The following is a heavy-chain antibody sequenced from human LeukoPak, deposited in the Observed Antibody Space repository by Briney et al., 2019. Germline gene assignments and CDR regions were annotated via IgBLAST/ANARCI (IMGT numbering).Heavy chain of an antibody. CDR2: INPNSGGT. CDR1: GYTFTGYY. V-gene: IGHV1-2*02. CDR3: ARDSPYHYSSGGISPFDY. J-gene: IGHJ4*02. D-gene: IGHD6-19*01. Sequence: ASVKVSCKASGYTFTGYYMHWVRQAPGQGLEWMGWINPNSGGTNYAQKFQGRVTMTRDTSISTAYMELSRLRPDDTAVYYCARDSPYHYSSGGISPFDYWGQGTLVTVSS.